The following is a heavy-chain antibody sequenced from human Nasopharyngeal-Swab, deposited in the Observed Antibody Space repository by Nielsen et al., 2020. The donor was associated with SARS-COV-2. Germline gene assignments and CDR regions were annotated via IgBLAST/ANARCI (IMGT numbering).Heavy chain of an antibody. Sequence: ASVKVSCKASGYTLSTYAMYWVRQAPGQRPEFMGWINAGKGNTYYSQKFQGRVRISRDTSANTVYMELSRLRSADTAVYYCARVPAVAASRIDYWGQGNLVTVSS. D-gene: IGHD6-19*01. V-gene: IGHV1-3*01. J-gene: IGHJ4*02. CDR3: ARVPAVAASRIDY. CDR1: GYTLSTYA. CDR2: INAGKGNT.